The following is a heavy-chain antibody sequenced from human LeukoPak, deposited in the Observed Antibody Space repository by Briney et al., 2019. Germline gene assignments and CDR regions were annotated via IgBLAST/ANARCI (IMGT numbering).Heavy chain of an antibody. J-gene: IGHJ6*03. CDR1: GFTFSSYA. Sequence: HSGGSLRLSCATSGFTFSSYAMSWVRQAPGKGLEWVSAISGSGGSTYYADSVKGRFTISRDNSKNTLYLQMNSLRAEDTAVYYCAKDSLYDSSGYYYEAYYYYYYYMDVWGKGTTVTVSS. CDR3: AKDSLYDSSGYYYEAYYYYYYYMDV. CDR2: ISGSGGST. D-gene: IGHD3-22*01. V-gene: IGHV3-23*01.